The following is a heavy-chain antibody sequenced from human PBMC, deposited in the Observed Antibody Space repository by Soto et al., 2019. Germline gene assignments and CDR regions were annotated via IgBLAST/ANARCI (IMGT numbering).Heavy chain of an antibody. Sequence: QEQLVESGGGVVHPGRSLRLSCAASGFTFSTYAMHWVRQAPGKGLEWVALISHDGSNKYYADSVKGRFTISRDNSKNTLYLQMNSLRAEDTAVYYCARGYYYDSSGYYYPSLSDYWGQGTLVTVSS. CDR2: ISHDGSNK. D-gene: IGHD3-22*01. CDR1: GFTFSTYA. V-gene: IGHV3-30-3*01. CDR3: ARGYYYDSSGYYYPSLSDY. J-gene: IGHJ4*02.